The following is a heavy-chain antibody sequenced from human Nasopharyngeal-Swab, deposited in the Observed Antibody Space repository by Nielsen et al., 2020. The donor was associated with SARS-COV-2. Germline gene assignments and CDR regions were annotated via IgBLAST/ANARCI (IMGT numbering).Heavy chain of an antibody. CDR1: GGSMSNFH. CDR3: ARHLRDGVVVAAPYYFDY. J-gene: IGHJ4*02. Sequence: SETLSLTCTVSGGSMSNFHWSWIRLSPGKGLEWIGYVYDSGSTYYNPSLKSRVTISVDTSKNQFSLKLSSVTAADTAVYYCARHLRDGVVVAAPYYFDYWGQGTLVTVSS. V-gene: IGHV4-59*04. CDR2: VYDSGST. D-gene: IGHD2-15*01.